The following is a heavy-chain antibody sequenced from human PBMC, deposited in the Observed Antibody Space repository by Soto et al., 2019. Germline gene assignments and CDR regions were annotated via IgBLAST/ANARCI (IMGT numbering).Heavy chain of an antibody. J-gene: IGHJ4*02. Sequence: QVQLQESGPGLVKPSGTLSLTCAVSGGSISSSNWWSWVRQPPGKGLEWIGEIYHSGSTNYNPSLNSRVSXXVXPSRNQFSLKLSSVPAADTAVYYCARIAAAGTNFAYWGQGTLVTVSS. D-gene: IGHD6-13*01. CDR1: GGSISSSNW. CDR3: ARIAAAGTNFAY. CDR2: IYHSGST. V-gene: IGHV4-4*02.